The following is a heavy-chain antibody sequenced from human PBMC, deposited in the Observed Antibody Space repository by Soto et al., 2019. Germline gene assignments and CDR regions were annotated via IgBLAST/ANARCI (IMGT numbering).Heavy chain of an antibody. J-gene: IGHJ5*02. D-gene: IGHD2-15*01. Sequence: ASVNVSCKASGYTFTGYYMHWVRQAPGQGLEWKGWINPNSGGTNYAQKFQGWVTMTRDTSISTAYMELSRLRSDDTAVYYCARSGEPRGYCSGGSCPFGPWGQGTLVTVSS. V-gene: IGHV1-2*04. CDR2: INPNSGGT. CDR1: GYTFTGYY. CDR3: ARSGEPRGYCSGGSCPFGP.